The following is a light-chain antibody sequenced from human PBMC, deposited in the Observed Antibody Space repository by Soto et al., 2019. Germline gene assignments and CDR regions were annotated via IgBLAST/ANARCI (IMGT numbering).Light chain of an antibody. CDR3: QQRSSWPIT. CDR1: QSVTSY. Sequence: EIVLTQSPGTLSLSPWERATLSCRASQSVTSYLAWYQQRPGQAPRLLIYDASRRATGIPARFSGSGSGADFTLTISTLEPEDFAVYYCQQRSSWPITFGQGTRLEIK. CDR2: DAS. J-gene: IGKJ5*01. V-gene: IGKV3-11*01.